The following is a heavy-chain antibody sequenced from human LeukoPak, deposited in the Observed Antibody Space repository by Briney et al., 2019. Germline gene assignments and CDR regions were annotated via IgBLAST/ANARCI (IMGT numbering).Heavy chain of an antibody. Sequence: GGSLRLSCAASGFTFSSYAMHWVRQAPGKGLEWVAVISYDGSNKYYADSVKGRFTISRDNSKNTLYLQMNSLRAEDTAVYYCAKEQYYDFWSGNTLRPNRFDSWGQGTLVTVSS. D-gene: IGHD3-3*01. CDR1: GFTFSSYA. CDR2: ISYDGSNK. J-gene: IGHJ5*01. CDR3: AKEQYYDFWSGNTLRPNRFDS. V-gene: IGHV3-30-3*01.